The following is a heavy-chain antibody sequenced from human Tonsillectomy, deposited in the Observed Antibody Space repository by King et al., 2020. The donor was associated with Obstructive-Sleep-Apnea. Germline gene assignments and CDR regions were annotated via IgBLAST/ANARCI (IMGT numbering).Heavy chain of an antibody. Sequence: VQLVESGGGLVQPGGSLRLSCAASGFTFSSYAMSWVRQAPGKGLEWVSVISGSGGSTYYADSVKSRFTISRDNSKNTLYLQMNSLRAEDTAVYYCAKDYGYYGSGNYYKTPQIFDYWGQGTLVTVSS. CDR3: AKDYGYYGSGNYYKTPQIFDY. D-gene: IGHD3-10*01. CDR2: ISGSGGST. CDR1: GFTFSSYA. V-gene: IGHV3-23*04. J-gene: IGHJ4*02.